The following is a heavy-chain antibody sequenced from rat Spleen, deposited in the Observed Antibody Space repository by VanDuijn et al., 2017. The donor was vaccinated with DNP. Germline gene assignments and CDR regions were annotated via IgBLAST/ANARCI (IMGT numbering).Heavy chain of an antibody. Sequence: QVQLKESGPGLVQPSQTLSLTCTVSGFPLTSNSVHWVRQPPGKGLEWVGTIWSGGSTDYNSAVKSRLSISRDTSKSQIFLKMNSLQTEDTAMYFCASLNYGNYGYWGQGVMVTVSS. CDR1: GFPLTSNS. CDR3: ASLNYGNYGY. CDR2: IWSGGST. V-gene: IGHV2-1*01. D-gene: IGHD1-3*01. J-gene: IGHJ2*01.